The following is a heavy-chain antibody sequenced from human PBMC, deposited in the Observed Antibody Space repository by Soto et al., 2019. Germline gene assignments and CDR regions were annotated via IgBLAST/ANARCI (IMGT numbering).Heavy chain of an antibody. CDR3: ARGGYCGGDCDYYYYGMDV. J-gene: IGHJ6*02. CDR2: ISGSGGST. D-gene: IGHD2-21*02. CDR1: GFTFSSYA. V-gene: IGHV3-23*01. Sequence: EVQLLESGGGLVQPGGSLKLCCAASGFTFSSYAMSWVRQAPGKGLEWVSAISGSGGSTYYADSVKGRFTISRDNSQNTLYLQTNSLRAEDTAVYYCARGGYCGGDCDYYYYGMDVWRQGTTFTVSS.